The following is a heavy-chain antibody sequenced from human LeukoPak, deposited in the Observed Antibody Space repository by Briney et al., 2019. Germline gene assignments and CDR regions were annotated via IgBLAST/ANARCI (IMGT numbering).Heavy chain of an antibody. Sequence: SETLSLTCSVSGGSISGFYWTWIRQPPGKGLEWIGYIYYSGSTNYNPSLKSRVTILIDTSKNQLFVKLRSVTAADTAVYYCASRAQDIVVVVAADDAFDIWGQGTMVTVSS. CDR2: IYYSGST. CDR3: ASRAQDIVVVVAADDAFDI. CDR1: GGSISGFY. D-gene: IGHD2-15*01. J-gene: IGHJ3*02. V-gene: IGHV4-59*08.